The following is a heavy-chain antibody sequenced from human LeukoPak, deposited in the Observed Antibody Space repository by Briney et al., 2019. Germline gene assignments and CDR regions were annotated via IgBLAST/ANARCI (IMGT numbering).Heavy chain of an antibody. D-gene: IGHD2-2*01. Sequence: SETLSLTCTDSGGSINSGGYYWSWIRQHPGKGLEWIGYIYYSGSTYYNPSLKSRVTISVDTSKNQFSLKLSSVTAADTAVYYCARETNQLGYCSSTSCSLYNWFDPWGQGTLVTVSS. CDR3: ARETNQLGYCSSTSCSLYNWFDP. CDR1: GGSINSGGYY. J-gene: IGHJ5*02. CDR2: IYYSGST. V-gene: IGHV4-31*03.